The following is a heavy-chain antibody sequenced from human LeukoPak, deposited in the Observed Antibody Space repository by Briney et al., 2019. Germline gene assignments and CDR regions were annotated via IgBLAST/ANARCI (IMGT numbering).Heavy chain of an antibody. Sequence: SETLSLTCTLSGGSINNYYWSWIRQPPGKGLEWIGYIYYNGNTNYNPSLKSRVTISVDTSKNQFSLKLSSVTAADTAVYFCAREYSSGLSWFDPWGQGTLVTVSS. CDR3: AREYSSGLSWFDP. CDR2: IYYNGNT. D-gene: IGHD6-19*01. V-gene: IGHV4-59*01. CDR1: GGSINNYY. J-gene: IGHJ5*02.